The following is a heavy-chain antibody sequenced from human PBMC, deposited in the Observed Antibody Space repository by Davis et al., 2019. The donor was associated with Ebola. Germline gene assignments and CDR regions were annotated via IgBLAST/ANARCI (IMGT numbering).Heavy chain of an antibody. CDR2: INPNSGGT. Sequence: ASVKVSCKASGYTFTGYYMHWVRQAPGQGLEWMGRINPNSGGTNYAQKFQGRVTMTRDTSSTAYMELSRLRSDDTAVYYCARDWNRGMDVWGKGTTVTVSS. J-gene: IGHJ6*04. D-gene: IGHD1/OR15-1a*01. V-gene: IGHV1-2*06. CDR1: GYTFTGYY. CDR3: ARDWNRGMDV.